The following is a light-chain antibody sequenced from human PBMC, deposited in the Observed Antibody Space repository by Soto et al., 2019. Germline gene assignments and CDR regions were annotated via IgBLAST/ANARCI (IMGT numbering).Light chain of an antibody. V-gene: IGKV3-11*01. CDR3: QQRRNWPPFSFT. CDR2: DAS. CDR1: QSVSSY. J-gene: IGKJ3*01. Sequence: EIVLTQSPATLSLSPGERATLSCRASQSVSSYLAWYQQKPGQAPRLLIYDASNRATGIPARFSGSGSGTDFTLTISSLEPEDFAVYYCQQRRNWPPFSFTFGPGTKVDIK.